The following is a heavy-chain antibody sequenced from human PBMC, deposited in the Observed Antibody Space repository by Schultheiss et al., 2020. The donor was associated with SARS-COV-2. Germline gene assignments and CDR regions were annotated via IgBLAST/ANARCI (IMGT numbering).Heavy chain of an antibody. Sequence: SETLSLTCGVNGASLSGYFWSWIRQSPGKGLEWIGEIDPKGATKYNPSLISRVSMSVDTSQNHISLHLKSVTAADTAVYFCAREARGDRYGGWFHPWGQGTLVTVSS. V-gene: IGHV4-34*01. J-gene: IGHJ5*02. CDR3: AREARGDRYGGWFHP. CDR1: GASLSGYF. D-gene: IGHD5-18*01. CDR2: IDPKGAT.